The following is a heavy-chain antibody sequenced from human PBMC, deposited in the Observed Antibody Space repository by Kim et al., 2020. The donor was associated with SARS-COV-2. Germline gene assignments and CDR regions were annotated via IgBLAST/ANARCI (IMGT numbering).Heavy chain of an antibody. CDR3: AKSLVATNYYYYRMDV. Sequence: GGSLRLSCAASGFTFTDYAMHWVRQAPGKGLEWVSGINWNSGAIGYADSVKGRFTISRDNAKNSLYLQMNSLRAEDTALYYCAKSLVATNYYYYRMDVWG. CDR2: INWNSGAI. CDR1: GFTFTDYA. J-gene: IGHJ6*01. D-gene: IGHD2-15*01. V-gene: IGHV3-9*01.